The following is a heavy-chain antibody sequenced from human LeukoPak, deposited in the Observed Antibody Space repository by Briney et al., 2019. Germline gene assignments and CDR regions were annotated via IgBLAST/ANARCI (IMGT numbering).Heavy chain of an antibody. CDR3: ARGFTYYDFWSGSLGAFDI. CDR1: GFTSSSYS. D-gene: IGHD3-3*01. V-gene: IGHV3-21*01. J-gene: IGHJ3*02. CDR2: ISSSSSYI. Sequence: GGSLRLSCAASGFTSSSYSMNWVRQAPGKGLEWVPSISSSSSYIYYADSVKGRFTISRDNAKNSLYLQMNSLRAEDTAVYYCARGFTYYDFWSGSLGAFDIWGQGTMVTVSS.